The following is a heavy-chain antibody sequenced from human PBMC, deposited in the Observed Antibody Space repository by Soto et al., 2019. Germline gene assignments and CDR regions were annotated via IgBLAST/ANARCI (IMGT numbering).Heavy chain of an antibody. CDR2: ISGSAAST. CDR3: AKDLGYSYGFGFGNYGLDV. D-gene: IGHD5-18*01. Sequence: PGGSLRLSCAASGFTFSNYAMSWVRQAPGKGLEWVSTISGSAASTYYADSVKGRFTISRDSSKNTLFLQMNSLRAEDTAVYYCAKDLGYSYGFGFGNYGLDVWGQGTTVTVSS. V-gene: IGHV3-23*01. J-gene: IGHJ6*02. CDR1: GFTFSNYA.